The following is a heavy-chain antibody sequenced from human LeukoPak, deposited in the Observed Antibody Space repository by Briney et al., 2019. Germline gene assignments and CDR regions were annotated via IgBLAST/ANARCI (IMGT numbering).Heavy chain of an antibody. D-gene: IGHD3-22*01. J-gene: IGHJ6*02. CDR1: GFTFSSYS. Sequence: PGGSLRLPCAASGFTFSSYSMNWVRQAPGKGLEWVSSISSSSSYIYYADSVKGRFTISRDNAKNSLYLQMNSLRAEDTAVYYCAKEYYYDSSGYGMDVWGQGTTVTVSS. CDR3: AKEYYYDSSGYGMDV. V-gene: IGHV3-21*01. CDR2: ISSSSSYI.